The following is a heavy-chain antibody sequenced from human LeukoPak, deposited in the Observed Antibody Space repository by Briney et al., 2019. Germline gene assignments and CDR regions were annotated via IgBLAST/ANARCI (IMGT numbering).Heavy chain of an antibody. V-gene: IGHV3-23*01. CDR2: ISGSGGST. CDR3: ARGEGIYCSSTSCSLLYDY. D-gene: IGHD2-2*01. Sequence: GGSLRLSCAASGFTFSSYAMSWVRQAPGKGLEWVSAISGSGGSTYYADSVKGRFTISRDNSKNTLYLQMNSLRAEDTAVYYCARGEGIYCSSTSCSLLYDYWGQGTLVTVSS. CDR1: GFTFSSYA. J-gene: IGHJ4*02.